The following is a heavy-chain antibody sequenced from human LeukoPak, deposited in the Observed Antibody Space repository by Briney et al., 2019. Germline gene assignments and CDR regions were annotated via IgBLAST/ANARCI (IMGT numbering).Heavy chain of an antibody. Sequence: GSSLKDSCEASVYTFTSYGISWVRKAPGQRLEWIGSMSAYNGNTNYAQKLQGRVTMTTDTSTSTAYMELRSLRSDDTAVYYCAREIRKTSYYYDSSGYEYWGQGTLVTVSS. J-gene: IGHJ4*02. CDR2: MSAYNGNT. D-gene: IGHD3-22*01. V-gene: IGHV1-18*01. CDR1: VYTFTSYG. CDR3: AREIRKTSYYYDSSGYEY.